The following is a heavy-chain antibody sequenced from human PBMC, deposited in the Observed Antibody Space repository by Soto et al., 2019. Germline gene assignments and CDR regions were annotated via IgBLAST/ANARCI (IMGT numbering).Heavy chain of an antibody. CDR1: GFTFSSYS. Sequence: GGSLRLSCAASGFTFSSYSMNWVRQAPGKGLEWVSSISSSSSYIYYADSVKGRFTISRDNAKNSLYLQMNSLRAEDTAVYYCFSFFFGGSAPTGMDVRAKGTTVPVSS. CDR3: FSFFFGGSAPTGMDV. D-gene: IGHD3-16*01. CDR2: ISSSSSYI. V-gene: IGHV3-21*01. J-gene: IGHJ6*04.